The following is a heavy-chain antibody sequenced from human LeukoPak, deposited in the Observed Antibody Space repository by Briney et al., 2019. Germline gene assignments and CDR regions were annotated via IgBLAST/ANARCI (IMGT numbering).Heavy chain of an antibody. Sequence: ASVKVSCKASGYTFTSYGINWVRQATGQGLEWMGWMNPNSGNTGYAQKFQGRVTMTRNTSISTAYMELSSLRSEDTAVYYCARGTHYYGSGSYSAYYYYYYYMDVWGKGTTVTISS. D-gene: IGHD3-10*01. CDR2: MNPNSGNT. J-gene: IGHJ6*03. CDR1: GYTFTSYG. CDR3: ARGTHYYGSGSYSAYYYYYYYMDV. V-gene: IGHV1-8*02.